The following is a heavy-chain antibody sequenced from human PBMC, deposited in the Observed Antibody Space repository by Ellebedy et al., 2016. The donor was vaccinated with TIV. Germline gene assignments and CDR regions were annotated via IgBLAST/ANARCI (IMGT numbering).Heavy chain of an antibody. Sequence: GESLKISCAASGFSFSSYSMNWVRQAPGKGLEWVSYMSGSTITTYYADSVKGRFTISRDNAKNSLYLQMKSLRAEDTAVYYCARDRAWGNERVIDAFDIWGQGTMVTVSS. V-gene: IGHV3-48*04. D-gene: IGHD7-27*01. CDR2: MSGSTITT. CDR3: ARDRAWGNERVIDAFDI. CDR1: GFSFSSYS. J-gene: IGHJ3*02.